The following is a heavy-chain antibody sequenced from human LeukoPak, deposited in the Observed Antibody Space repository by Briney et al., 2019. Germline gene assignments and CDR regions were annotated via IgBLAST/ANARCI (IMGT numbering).Heavy chain of an antibody. CDR3: ARDDNIVDHAFDI. Sequence: PSQTLSLTCTVSGGSISSGGYYWSWIRQHPGKGLEWIGYIYYSGSTYYNPSLKSRVTISVDTSKNQFSLKLSSVTAADTAVYYCARDDNIVDHAFDIWGQGTMVTVSS. V-gene: IGHV4-31*03. CDR2: IYYSGST. CDR1: GGSISSGGYY. D-gene: IGHD5-12*01. J-gene: IGHJ3*02.